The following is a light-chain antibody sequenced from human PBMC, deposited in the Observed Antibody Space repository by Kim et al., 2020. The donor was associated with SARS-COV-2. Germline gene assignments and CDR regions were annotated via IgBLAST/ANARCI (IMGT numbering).Light chain of an antibody. Sequence: LSPGERATLSCRASQSVSSNYLAWYQQKPGQAPRLLIYGASSRATGIPDRFSGSGSGTDFTLTISRLEPEDFAVFYCLQYVDSPYTFGQGTKLEI. CDR2: GAS. J-gene: IGKJ2*01. V-gene: IGKV3-20*01. CDR1: QSVSSNY. CDR3: LQYVDSPYT.